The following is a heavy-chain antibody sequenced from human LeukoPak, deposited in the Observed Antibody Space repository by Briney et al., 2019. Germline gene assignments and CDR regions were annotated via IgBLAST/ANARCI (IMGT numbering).Heavy chain of an antibody. D-gene: IGHD4-11*01. CDR3: AKDAQRGFDYSNSLEY. J-gene: IGHJ4*02. CDR2: IWSDATEK. Sequence: GGSLRLSCAASGFTYSHYGMHWVRQAPGKGLEWVAVIWSDATEKYYSDAVKGRFTISRDNSRNTLYLQMNSLRGEGTAVYYCAKDAQRGFDYSNSLEYWGQGILVTVSS. CDR1: GFTYSHYG. V-gene: IGHV3-33*06.